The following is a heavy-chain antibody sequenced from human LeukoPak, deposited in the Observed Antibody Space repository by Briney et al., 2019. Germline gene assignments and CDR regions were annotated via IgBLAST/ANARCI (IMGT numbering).Heavy chain of an antibody. CDR1: GYTLTELS. V-gene: IGHV1-24*01. Sequence: ASVKVSCKVSGYTLTELSMHWVRQAPGKGLEWMGGFDPEDGETIYAQKFQGRVTMTEDTSTDTAYMELSSLRSEDTAVYYCATLGGANYYYDSSGPVGYWGQGTLVTVSS. CDR2: FDPEDGET. D-gene: IGHD3-22*01. J-gene: IGHJ4*02. CDR3: ATLGGANYYYDSSGPVGY.